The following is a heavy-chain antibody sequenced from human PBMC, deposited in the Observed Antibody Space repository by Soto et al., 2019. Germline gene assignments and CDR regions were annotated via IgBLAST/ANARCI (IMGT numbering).Heavy chain of an antibody. Sequence: EVRLVESGGGLVQPGESLRLCCEASGFTVGTNYISWVRQSPGKGLEWVSVIYAAGHTYYPDSVKGRFTISRDKSLNTVSLQMSSLRVDDTAVYYCARAIVTPGTYYIDVWGKGTTVTVSS. CDR2: IYAAGHT. D-gene: IGHD4-4*01. CDR3: ARAIVTPGTYYIDV. V-gene: IGHV3-66*01. CDR1: GFTVGTNY. J-gene: IGHJ6*03.